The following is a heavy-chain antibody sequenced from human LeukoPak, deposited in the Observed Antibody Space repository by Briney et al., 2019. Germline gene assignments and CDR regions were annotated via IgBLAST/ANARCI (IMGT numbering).Heavy chain of an antibody. Sequence: SQTLSLTCTVSGASIRSGDYYWSWNRQPPGKGLEWIGYIYDSGSTYYNPSLKSRITISVDTSENRFSLKLSSVTATDTAVYYCARDCSGGSCYGAFDIWGQGTMVTVSS. D-gene: IGHD2-15*01. CDR1: GASIRSGDYY. V-gene: IGHV4-30-4*01. CDR3: ARDCSGGSCYGAFDI. J-gene: IGHJ3*02. CDR2: IYDSGST.